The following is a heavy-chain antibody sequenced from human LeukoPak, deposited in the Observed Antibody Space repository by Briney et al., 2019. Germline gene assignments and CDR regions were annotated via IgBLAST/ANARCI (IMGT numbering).Heavy chain of an antibody. D-gene: IGHD4-17*01. CDR2: ISSSSSTI. CDR1: GFTFSSYS. Sequence: GGSLRLSCAASGFTFSSYSMTWVRQAPGKGLEWVSYISSSSSTIYYADSVKGRFTISRDNAKNSLYLQMNSLRAEDTAVYYCARDFWTTVTTSDYWGQGTLVTVSS. J-gene: IGHJ4*02. V-gene: IGHV3-48*04. CDR3: ARDFWTTVTTSDY.